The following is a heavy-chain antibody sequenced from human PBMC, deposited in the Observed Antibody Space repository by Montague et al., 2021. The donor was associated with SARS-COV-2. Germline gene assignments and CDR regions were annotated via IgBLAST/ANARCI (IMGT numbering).Heavy chain of an antibody. CDR1: GGSISSGSYY. J-gene: IGHJ6*02. CDR3: ARDRVDRYRGSRTAYGMDV. CDR2: IYTSGST. Sequence: TLSLTCTVSGGSISSGSYYWSWIRQPAGKGLEWIGRIYTSGSTNYNPSLKSRVTISVDTSKNQFSLKLSSVTAADTAVYYCARDRVDRYRGSRTAYGMDVWGQGTTVTVSS. D-gene: IGHD1-26*01. V-gene: IGHV4-61*02.